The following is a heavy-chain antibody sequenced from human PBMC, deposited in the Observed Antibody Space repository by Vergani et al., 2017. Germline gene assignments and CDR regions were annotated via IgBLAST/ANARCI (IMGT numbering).Heavy chain of an antibody. Sequence: QVQLQESGPGLVKPSETLSLTCAVSGYSISSGYYWGWIRQPPGKGLEWIGSIYHSGSTYYNPSLKSRVTISVDTSKNQFSLKLSSVTAADTAVYYCARGNYGGKWDAFDIWGQGTMVTVSS. CDR1: GYSISSGYY. J-gene: IGHJ3*02. CDR2: IYHSGST. CDR3: ARGNYGGKWDAFDI. D-gene: IGHD4-23*01. V-gene: IGHV4-38-2*01.